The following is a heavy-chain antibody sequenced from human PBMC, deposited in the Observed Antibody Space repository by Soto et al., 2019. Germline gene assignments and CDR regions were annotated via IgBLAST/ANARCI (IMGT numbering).Heavy chain of an antibody. V-gene: IGHV3-30-3*01. J-gene: IGHJ6*02. Sequence: QEQLVESGGGVVQPGRSLRLSCVASGFMFSSYAMHWVRQAPGKGLEGVAVISYDGSKKYYTDSVKGRYTISRDDSKNTLYLQMNSLSVEDTAVYYCARAPHGMDVWGQGTTVTVSS. CDR2: ISYDGSKK. CDR3: ARAPHGMDV. CDR1: GFMFSSYA.